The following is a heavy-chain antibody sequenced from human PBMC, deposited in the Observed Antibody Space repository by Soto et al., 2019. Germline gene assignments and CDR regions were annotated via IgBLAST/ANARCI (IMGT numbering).Heavy chain of an antibody. CDR3: AREWLLFTIFSVLYYTYYYMDF. CDR1: GYTFTSYG. CDR2: ISAYNGNT. V-gene: IGHV1-18*01. Sequence: ASVKVSCKASGYTFTSYGISWVRQAPGQGLEWMGWISAYNGNTNYAQKHQGRVTMTTDTSTSTAYMELRSLRSDDTAVNYCAREWLLFTIFSVLYYTYYYMDFWGKGTPVTAS. D-gene: IGHD3-3*01. J-gene: IGHJ6*03.